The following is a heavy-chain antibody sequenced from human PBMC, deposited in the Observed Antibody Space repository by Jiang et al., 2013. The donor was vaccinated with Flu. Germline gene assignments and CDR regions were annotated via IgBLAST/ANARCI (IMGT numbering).Heavy chain of an antibody. Sequence: QLVESGAEVKKPGSSVKVSCKASGGTFSSYAISWVRQAPGQGLEWMGGIIPIFGTANYAQKFQGRVTITADESTSTAYMELSSLRSEDTAVYYCARVCDDFWTEPRSRPRYYFDYWGQGTLVTVSS. CDR3: ARVCDDFWTEPRSRPRYYFDY. J-gene: IGHJ4*02. V-gene: IGHV1-69*01. CDR1: GGTFSSYA. CDR2: IIPIFGTA. D-gene: IGHD3-3*01.